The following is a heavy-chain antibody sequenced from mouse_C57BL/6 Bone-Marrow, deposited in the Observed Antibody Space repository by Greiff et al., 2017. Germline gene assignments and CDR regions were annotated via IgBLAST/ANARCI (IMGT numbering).Heavy chain of an antibody. Sequence: EVMLVESGGGLVQPKGSLKLSCAASGFSFNTYAMNWVRQAPGKGLEWVARIRSKSNNYATYYADSVKDRFTISRDDSESMLYLQMNNLKTEDTAMYYCVLRRYYYAMDYWGQGTSVTVSS. CDR2: IRSKSNNYAT. D-gene: IGHD1-2*01. V-gene: IGHV10-1*01. CDR1: GFSFNTYA. J-gene: IGHJ4*01. CDR3: VLRRYYYAMDY.